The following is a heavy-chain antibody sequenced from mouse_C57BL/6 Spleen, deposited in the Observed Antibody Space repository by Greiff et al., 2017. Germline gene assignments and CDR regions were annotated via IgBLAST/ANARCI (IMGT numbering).Heavy chain of an antibody. CDR2: ISSGSSTI. Sequence: EVKLVESGGGLVKPGGSLKLSCAASGFTFSDYGMHWVRQAPEKGLEWVAYISSGSSTIYYADTVKGRFPISRDNAKNTLFLQMTSLRSEDTAMYYCARDIYYYGSSPWFAYWGQGTLVTVSA. CDR1: GFTFSDYG. J-gene: IGHJ3*01. D-gene: IGHD1-1*01. V-gene: IGHV5-17*01. CDR3: ARDIYYYGSSPWFAY.